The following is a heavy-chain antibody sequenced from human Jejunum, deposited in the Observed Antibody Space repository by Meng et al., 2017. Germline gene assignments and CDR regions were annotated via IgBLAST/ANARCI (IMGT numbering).Heavy chain of an antibody. Sequence: GESLKISCAASGFTFSSYSMTWVRQAPGRGLEWVANIKQEGSDKNYVDSVKGRFTISRDNAKNSLYLQMNSLRAEETAVYYCARDLQIAYWGQGTLVTVSS. CDR1: GFTFSSYS. V-gene: IGHV3-7*01. J-gene: IGHJ4*02. CDR2: IKQEGSDK. CDR3: ARDLQIAY.